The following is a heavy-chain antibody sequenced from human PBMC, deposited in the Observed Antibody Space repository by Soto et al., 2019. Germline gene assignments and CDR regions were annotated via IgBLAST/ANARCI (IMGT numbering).Heavy chain of an antibody. Sequence: QVQLVESGGGVVQPGRSLRLSCAASGFTFSSYGMHWVRQAPGKGLEWVAAISYDGSNKYYADSVKGRFTISRDNSKNPLYLQMNSLRAEDTAVYYCAKDLGGNGLPIDYWGQGTLVTVSS. D-gene: IGHD2-15*01. CDR1: GFTFSSYG. CDR2: ISYDGSNK. V-gene: IGHV3-30*18. J-gene: IGHJ4*02. CDR3: AKDLGGNGLPIDY.